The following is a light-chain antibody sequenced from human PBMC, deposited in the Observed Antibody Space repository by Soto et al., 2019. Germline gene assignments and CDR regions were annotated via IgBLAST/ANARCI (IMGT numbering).Light chain of an antibody. CDR1: QSVSSD. CDR2: DAS. Sequence: EIVLTQSPATLPLSPGERATLSCRASQSVSSDLAWYQQKPGQAPRLLIYDASNRATGIPARFSGSGSGTDFTLTIISLEPEDFAVYYCQQRSNWPPLTFGGGTKVEIK. J-gene: IGKJ4*01. V-gene: IGKV3-11*01. CDR3: QQRSNWPPLT.